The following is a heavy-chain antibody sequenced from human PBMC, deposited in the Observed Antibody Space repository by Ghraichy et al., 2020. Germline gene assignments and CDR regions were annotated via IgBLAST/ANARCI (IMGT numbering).Heavy chain of an antibody. CDR3: ASAPPNDDFWSCYFHGDYYYYGMDV. J-gene: IGHJ6*02. CDR2: ISSSSSTI. Sequence: GGSLRLSCAASGFTFSSYSMNWVRQAPGKGLEWVSYISSSSSTIYYADSVKGRFTISRDNAKNSLYLQMNSLRDEDTAVYYCASAPPNDDFWSCYFHGDYYYYGMDVWGQGTTVTVSS. D-gene: IGHD3-3*01. V-gene: IGHV3-48*02. CDR1: GFTFSSYS.